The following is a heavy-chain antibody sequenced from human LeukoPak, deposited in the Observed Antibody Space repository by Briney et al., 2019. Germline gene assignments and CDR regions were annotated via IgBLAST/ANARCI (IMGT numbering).Heavy chain of an antibody. CDR1: GFTFSSAS. J-gene: IGHJ4*02. Sequence: GGSLRLSCAASGFTFSSASLHWVRQAPGRGLEWVSAFDTGFGTYYPDSLKGRFTISRDNSKNTLFLQMNSLRADDTAVYYCARSSGWWSLDYWGQGTLVTVSS. CDR2: FDTGFGT. CDR3: ARSSGWWSLDY. V-gene: IGHV3-23*01. D-gene: IGHD6-19*01.